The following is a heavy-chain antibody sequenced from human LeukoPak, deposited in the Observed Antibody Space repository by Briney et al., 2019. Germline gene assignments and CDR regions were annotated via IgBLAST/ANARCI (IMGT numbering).Heavy chain of an antibody. V-gene: IGHV3-74*01. J-gene: IGHJ4*02. D-gene: IGHD2-2*01. CDR3: AKARGVVPAAIGGGY. CDR1: GFTLSNSW. CDR2: INNDGSRI. Sequence: GGSLRLSCAASGFTLSNSWMFWVRQAPGKGLVWVSDINNDGSRISYADSVKGRFTISRDNSKNTLYLQMNSLRAEDTAVYYCAKARGVVPAAIGGGYWGQGTLVTVSS.